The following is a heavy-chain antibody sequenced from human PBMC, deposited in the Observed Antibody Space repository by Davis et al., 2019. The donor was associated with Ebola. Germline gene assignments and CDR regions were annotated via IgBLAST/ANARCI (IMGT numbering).Heavy chain of an antibody. CDR2: IIPILGIA. J-gene: IGHJ4*02. D-gene: IGHD6-13*01. CDR3: ARDRELIAAAGYFDY. CDR1: GGTFSSYA. Sequence: SVTVSCKASGGTFSSYAISWVRQAPGQGLEWMGRIIPILGIANYAQKFQGRVTITADKSTSTAYMELSSLRSEDTAVYYCARDRELIAAAGYFDYWGQGTLVTVSS. V-gene: IGHV1-69*04.